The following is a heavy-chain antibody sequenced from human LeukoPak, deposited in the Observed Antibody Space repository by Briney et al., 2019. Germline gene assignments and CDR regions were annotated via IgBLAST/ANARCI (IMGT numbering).Heavy chain of an antibody. CDR3: ARVRYGSGSYYFDL. CDR2: IKQDGSEK. CDR1: GFTFSSYW. Sequence: GGSLRLSCAASGFTFSSYWMNWVRQAPGKGLEWVANIKQDGSEKYYVDSVKGRFTISRDNAKNSLYLQMNSLRAEDTAVYYCARVRYGSGSYYFDLWGQGTLVTVSS. D-gene: IGHD3-10*01. J-gene: IGHJ4*02. V-gene: IGHV3-7*03.